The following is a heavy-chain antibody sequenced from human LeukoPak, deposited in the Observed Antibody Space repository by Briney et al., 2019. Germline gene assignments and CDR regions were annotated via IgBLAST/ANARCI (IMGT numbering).Heavy chain of an antibody. V-gene: IGHV4-59*08. Sequence: SETLSLTCTVSGGSISNQYWSWIRQPPGKGLEWIGCIYYTGTTNYNPSLKSRVTISVDTSKNQFSLKLSSVTAADTAVYYCARHGGGYYDSSGYYFEYFQHWGQGTLVTVSS. CDR1: GGSISNQY. J-gene: IGHJ1*01. D-gene: IGHD3-22*01. CDR3: ARHGGGYYDSSGYYFEYFQH. CDR2: IYYTGTT.